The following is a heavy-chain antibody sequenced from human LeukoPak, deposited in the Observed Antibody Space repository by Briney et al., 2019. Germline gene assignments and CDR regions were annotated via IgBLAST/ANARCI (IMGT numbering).Heavy chain of an antibody. J-gene: IGHJ6*03. V-gene: IGHV4-34*01. D-gene: IGHD2-2*01. CDR3: AMSLGTRENYDYFIDV. CDR2: INHSRST. CDR1: GGSFSGYY. Sequence: AETLSLTCAVYGGSFSGYYLSWIRQPPGKGLEWIVEINHSRSTNYNPSLKGRVTISIDTSKNQFSLKLNFLTPATTAVYYCAMSLGTRENYDYFIDVWGKGTTVTVSS.